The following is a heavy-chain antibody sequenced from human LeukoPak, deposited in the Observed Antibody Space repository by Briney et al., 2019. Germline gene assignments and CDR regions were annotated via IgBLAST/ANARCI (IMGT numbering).Heavy chain of an antibody. CDR2: ITSSTSYI. V-gene: IGHV3-21*01. D-gene: IGHD5-24*01. J-gene: IGHJ4*02. CDR3: ARGRGGSGREAYNVDY. Sequence: PGGSLRLSCTASGFTFGSYSMNWVRQAPGKGLEWVSCITSSTSYIYYADSVKGRFTISRDNAESSLFLQMNSLRDEDTAVYYCARGRGGSGREAYNVDYWGQGTLVTVSS. CDR1: GFTFGSYS.